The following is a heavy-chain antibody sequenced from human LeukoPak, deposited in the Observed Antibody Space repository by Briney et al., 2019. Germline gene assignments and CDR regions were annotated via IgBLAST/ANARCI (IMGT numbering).Heavy chain of an antibody. J-gene: IGHJ4*02. D-gene: IGHD1-26*01. Sequence: GGSLRLSCAASGFTFSSYAMTWVRQAPGKGLEWVSATSTSGGSAYYADSVKGRFTISRDNSKNTLYLQMDSLRADDTAVYYCARYSGSYYYPPAWDLWGQGTLVTVSS. CDR1: GFTFSSYA. CDR2: TSTSGGSA. CDR3: ARYSGSYYYPPAWDL. V-gene: IGHV3-23*01.